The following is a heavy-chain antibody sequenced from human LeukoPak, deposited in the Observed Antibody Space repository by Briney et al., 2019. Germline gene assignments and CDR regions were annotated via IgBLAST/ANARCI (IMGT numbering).Heavy chain of an antibody. V-gene: IGHV3-7*01. D-gene: IGHD1-26*01. CDR2: IKQDESEK. CDR3: ARDKIVGASKFDY. CDR1: GFTFSNYW. J-gene: IGHJ4*02. Sequence: GGSLRLSCAVSGFTFSNYWMSWVRQAPGKGLEWVAHIKQDESEKYYVDSLKGRFTISRDNAKNSLYLQMNSLRAEDTAIYYCARDKIVGASKFDYWGQGTLVTVSS.